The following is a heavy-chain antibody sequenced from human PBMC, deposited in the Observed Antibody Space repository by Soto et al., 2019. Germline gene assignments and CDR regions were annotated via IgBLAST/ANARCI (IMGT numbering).Heavy chain of an antibody. D-gene: IGHD4-17*01. CDR3: ARGKYGPGYYYYYVMDV. CDR1: GGSISSGGYY. CDR2: IYYSGST. V-gene: IGHV4-31*03. Sequence: PSETLSLTCTVSGGSISSGGYYWSWIRQHPGKGLEWIGYIYYSGSTYYNPSLKSRVTISVDTSKNQFSLKLSSVTAADTAVYYCARGKYGPGYYYYYVMDVWGQGTTVTVSS. J-gene: IGHJ6*02.